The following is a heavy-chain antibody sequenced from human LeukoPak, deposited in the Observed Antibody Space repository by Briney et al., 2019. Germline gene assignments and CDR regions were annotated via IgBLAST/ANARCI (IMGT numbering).Heavy chain of an antibody. D-gene: IGHD6-13*01. CDR2: ISDDDTTI. CDR1: GFSFSSYQ. V-gene: IGHV3-48*03. Sequence: PGGSLRLSCTGSGFSFSSYQMNCVRQAPGKGLEWVSHISDDDTTIYYADSVKGRFTISRDDAKSSLYLEMKSLRAEDTAIYYCARGHGTSWFPFDSWGQGTLVTVSS. CDR3: ARGHGTSWFPFDS. J-gene: IGHJ4*02.